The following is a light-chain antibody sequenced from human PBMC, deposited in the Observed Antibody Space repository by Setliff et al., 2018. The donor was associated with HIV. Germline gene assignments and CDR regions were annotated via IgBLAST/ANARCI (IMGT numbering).Light chain of an antibody. Sequence: QSVLTQPRSVSGSPGQSVTISCTGTSSDDGGYNYVSWYQQHPGKAPKLMIYDVTKWPSGVPDRFSGSKSGNTASLTISGLQAEDEADYYCCSYAGTYTLFGGGTKVTVL. CDR1: SSDDGGYNY. CDR2: DVT. J-gene: IGLJ2*01. V-gene: IGLV2-11*01. CDR3: CSYAGTYTL.